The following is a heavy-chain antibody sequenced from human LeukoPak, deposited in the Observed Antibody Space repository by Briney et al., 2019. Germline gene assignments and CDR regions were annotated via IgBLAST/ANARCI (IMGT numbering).Heavy chain of an antibody. CDR1: GFTLSSYW. Sequence: GGSLRLSCAGSGFTLSSYWMHWVRQGPGKGLVWVSRIYSEGSRTTYADSVRGRFTISGDNAKNTMYLQMNSLRAEDTAVHYCAKDREPPRTADRDAFDIWGQGTMVTVSS. D-gene: IGHD1-14*01. CDR2: IYSEGSRT. V-gene: IGHV3-74*01. CDR3: AKDREPPRTADRDAFDI. J-gene: IGHJ3*02.